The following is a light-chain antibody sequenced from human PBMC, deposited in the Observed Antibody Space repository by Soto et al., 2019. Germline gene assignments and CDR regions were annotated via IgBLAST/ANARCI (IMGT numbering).Light chain of an antibody. J-gene: IGKJ1*01. Sequence: IVLTQSPGTLSLSPGERATLSCRASQSVVSTYFAWYQQKPGQAPRLLIYSASTRATGIPVRFSGSGSGADITLTISGLGLEDFVLYYCQHYDTAWTFGQGTKVEIK. CDR2: SAS. V-gene: IGKV3-20*01. CDR3: QHYDTAWT. CDR1: QSVVSTY.